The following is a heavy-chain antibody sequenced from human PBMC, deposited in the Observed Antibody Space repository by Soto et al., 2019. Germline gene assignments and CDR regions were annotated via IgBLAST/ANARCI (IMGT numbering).Heavy chain of an antibody. V-gene: IGHV3-23*01. CDR2: ISGSGGST. J-gene: IGHJ6*02. D-gene: IGHD3-22*01. CDR3: ARSLHYDSSGYGEHYYGMDV. CDR1: GFTFSSYA. Sequence: LRLSCAASGFTFSSYAMSWVRQAPGKGLEWVSAISGSGGSTYYADSVKGRFTISRDNSKNTLYLQMNSLRAEDTAVYYCARSLHYDSSGYGEHYYGMDVWGQGTTVTVSS.